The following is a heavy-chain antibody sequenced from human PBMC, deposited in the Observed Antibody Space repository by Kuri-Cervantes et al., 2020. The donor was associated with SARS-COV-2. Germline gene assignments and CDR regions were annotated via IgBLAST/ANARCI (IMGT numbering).Heavy chain of an antibody. D-gene: IGHD2-15*01. CDR3: ARSGGRGGTSNYYYYMDV. CDR1: EFTFSSHS. J-gene: IGHJ6*03. V-gene: IGHV3-21*01. Sequence: GESLKISCASAEFTFSSHSMNWVRHPPGKGLEWVSCTSSGSTYIYYVDSVKGRFTISRDNAKNSLYLQMNSLGAEDTAVYYCARSGGRGGTSNYYYYMDVWGKGTTVTVSS. CDR2: TSSGSTYI.